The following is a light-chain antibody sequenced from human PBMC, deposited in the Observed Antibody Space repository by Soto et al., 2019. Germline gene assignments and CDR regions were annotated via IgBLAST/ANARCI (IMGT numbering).Light chain of an antibody. CDR3: QQYVNSPIT. Sequence: EIVLTQSPGTLSLSPGERATLSCRASHSVSSNYIAWYQQKPGQAPRLLIYGASSRATGIPDRFSGSGSGTDFTLTISRLEPEDFAVYFCQQYVNSPITFGQGTRLEIK. J-gene: IGKJ5*01. CDR2: GAS. CDR1: HSVSSNY. V-gene: IGKV3-20*01.